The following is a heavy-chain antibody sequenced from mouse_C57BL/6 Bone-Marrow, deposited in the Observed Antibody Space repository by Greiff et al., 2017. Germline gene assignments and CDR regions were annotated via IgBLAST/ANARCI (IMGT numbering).Heavy chain of an antibody. CDR2: ILPGNGST. J-gene: IGHJ4*01. CDR3: ARHYYGYDHYYARDY. V-gene: IGHV1-9*01. D-gene: IGHD2-2*01. CDR1: GYTFTGYW. Sequence: QVQLQQSGAELMKPGASVKLSCKATGYTFTGYWIEWVKQRPGHGLEWIGEILPGNGSTTSNEKFNGKATFTADPSSNTAYMQLSSLTTEDSAIYYCARHYYGYDHYYARDYWGKGTSVTVSS.